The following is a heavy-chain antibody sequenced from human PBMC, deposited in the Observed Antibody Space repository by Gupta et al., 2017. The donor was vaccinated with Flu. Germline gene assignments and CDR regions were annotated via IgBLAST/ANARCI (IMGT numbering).Heavy chain of an antibody. V-gene: IGHV4-34*01. J-gene: IGHJ4*02. D-gene: IGHD6-6*01. CDR3: ARRSIGASREAFDY. Sequence: VYGGSFSGYYLGVIRQPPGKGLEWIGEINHSVSTNYDPSLKSRVTIAGDKAKNQLSLKMSWLRAEDTAVYYCARRSIGASREAFDYWGQGTLVTVSS. CDR2: INHSVST. CDR1: GGSFSGYY.